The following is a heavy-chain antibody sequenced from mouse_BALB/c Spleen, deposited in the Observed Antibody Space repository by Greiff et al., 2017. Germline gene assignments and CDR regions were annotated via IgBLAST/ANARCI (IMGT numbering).Heavy chain of an antibody. J-gene: IGHJ2*01. CDR1: GFSLTGYG. D-gene: IGHD2-4*01. CDR3: ARERDYDEDYFDD. Sequence: VHLVESGPGLVAPSQSLSITCTVSGFSLTGYGVNWVRQPPGKGLEWLGMIWGDGSTDYNSALKSRLSISKDNSKSQVFLKMNSLQTDDTARYYCARERDYDEDYFDDWGQGTTLTVSS. CDR2: IWGDGST. V-gene: IGHV2-6-7*01.